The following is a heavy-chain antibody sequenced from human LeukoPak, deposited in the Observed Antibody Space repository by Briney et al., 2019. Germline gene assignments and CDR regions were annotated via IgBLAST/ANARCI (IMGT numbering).Heavy chain of an antibody. J-gene: IGHJ4*02. V-gene: IGHV4-39*07. Sequence: PSETLSLTCTVSGGSISSSSYYWGWIRQPPGKGLEWIGSIYHSGSTYYNPSLKSRVTISVDTSKNQFSLKLSSVTAADTAVYYCARARITMVRGVMEWGQGTLVTVSS. CDR2: IYHSGST. CDR3: ARARITMVRGVME. D-gene: IGHD3-10*01. CDR1: GGSISSSSYY.